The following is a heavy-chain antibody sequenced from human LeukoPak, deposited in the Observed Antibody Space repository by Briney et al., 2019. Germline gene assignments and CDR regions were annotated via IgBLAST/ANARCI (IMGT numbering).Heavy chain of an antibody. CDR3: ARAYGDYYFDY. V-gene: IGHV4-59*01. Sequence: SETLSLTCTVSGGSISSYYWSWIRQPPGKGLEWIGYIYYSGSTNYNPSLKSRVTISVDTSKNQFSLKLSSVTAADTAVYYCARAYGDYYFDYWGQGTLVTVSS. CDR2: IYYSGST. J-gene: IGHJ4*02. D-gene: IGHD4-17*01. CDR1: GGSISSYY.